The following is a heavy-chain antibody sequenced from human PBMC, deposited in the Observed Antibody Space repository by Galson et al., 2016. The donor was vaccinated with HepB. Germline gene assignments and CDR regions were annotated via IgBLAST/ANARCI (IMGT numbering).Heavy chain of an antibody. CDR1: GFTFSSYW. V-gene: IGHV3-74*01. CDR3: TRAVYSSSWTLYYGMDV. J-gene: IGHJ6*02. D-gene: IGHD6-13*01. Sequence: SLRLSCAASGFTFSSYWMHWVRQAPGKGLMWVSRISGDGNSTSYADSVKGRCTISRDNAKNTLYLQLNSLRGEDTAVYYCTRAVYSSSWTLYYGMDVWGRGTTVTGSS. CDR2: ISGDGNST.